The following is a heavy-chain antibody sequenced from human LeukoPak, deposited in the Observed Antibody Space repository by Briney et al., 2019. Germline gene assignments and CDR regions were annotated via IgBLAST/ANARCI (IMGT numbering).Heavy chain of an antibody. CDR1: GFTFSSYG. Sequence: PGRSLRLSCAASGFTFSSYGMHWVRQAPGKGLEWVAVIWYDGSNKYYADSVKGRFTISRDNSKNTLYLQMNSLRAEDTAVYYCARVGSSSWYSEYWGQGTLVTVSS. CDR2: IWYDGSNK. D-gene: IGHD6-13*01. V-gene: IGHV3-33*01. CDR3: ARVGSSSWYSEY. J-gene: IGHJ4*02.